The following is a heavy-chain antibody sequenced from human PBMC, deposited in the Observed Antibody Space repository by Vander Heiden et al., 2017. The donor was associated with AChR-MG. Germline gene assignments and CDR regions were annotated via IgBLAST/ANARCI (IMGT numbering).Heavy chain of an antibody. CDR3: ARRSDTTAFDI. Sequence: QVHLHESGPGLVKPSETLSLTCAISGDSINSTTYYWGWIRQPPGKGMEWIGHLYFTGSTLYNPSLMSRVTMSVDTSKNQFSLKVNSVTAADTAVYYCARRSDTTAFDIWGQGTMVTVSS. CDR2: LYFTGST. V-gene: IGHV4-39*01. CDR1: GDSINSTTYY. D-gene: IGHD1-1*01. J-gene: IGHJ3*02.